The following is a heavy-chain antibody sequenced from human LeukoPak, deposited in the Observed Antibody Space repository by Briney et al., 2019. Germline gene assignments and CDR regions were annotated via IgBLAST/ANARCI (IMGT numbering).Heavy chain of an antibody. CDR2: ISSSSSYI. Sequence: KTGGSLRLSCAASGFTFSSYSMNWVRQAPGKGLEWVSSISSSSSYIYYADSVKGRFTISRDNAKNSLYLQMNSLRAEDTAVYYCARLIEDVLLWFGELSPLDYWGQGTLVTVSS. CDR3: ARLIEDVLLWFGELSPLDY. J-gene: IGHJ4*02. V-gene: IGHV3-21*01. CDR1: GFTFSSYS. D-gene: IGHD3-10*01.